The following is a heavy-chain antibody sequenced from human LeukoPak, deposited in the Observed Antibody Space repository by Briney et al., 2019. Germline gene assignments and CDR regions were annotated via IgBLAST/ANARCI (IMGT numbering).Heavy chain of an antibody. J-gene: IGHJ3*02. CDR2: IYYSGST. CDR3: ARTITMIVEDAFDI. V-gene: IGHV4-39*01. Sequence: SETLSLTCTVSGGSICSSSYYWGWIRQPPGKGLEWFGSIYYSGSTYYNPSLKSRVTISVDTSKNQFSLKLSSVTAADTAVYYCARTITMIVEDAFDIWGQGTMVTVSS. D-gene: IGHD3-22*01. CDR1: GGSICSSSYY.